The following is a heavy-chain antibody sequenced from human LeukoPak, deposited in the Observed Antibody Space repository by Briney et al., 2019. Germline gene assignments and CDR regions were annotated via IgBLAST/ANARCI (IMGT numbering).Heavy chain of an antibody. CDR2: ISGGGEIT. D-gene: IGHD3-9*01. Sequence: GGSLRLSCEASGFTFSSCAMSWVRQAPGKGLEWVSAISGGGEITEYADPVKGRFTISRDISKNTVYLEMNSLRAEDTALYFCAKHETGYNKGIDYWGQGTLVTVSS. J-gene: IGHJ4*02. V-gene: IGHV3-23*01. CDR1: GFTFSSCA. CDR3: AKHETGYNKGIDY.